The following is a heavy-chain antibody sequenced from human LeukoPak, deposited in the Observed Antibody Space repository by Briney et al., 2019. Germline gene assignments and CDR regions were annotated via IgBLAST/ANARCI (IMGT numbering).Heavy chain of an antibody. CDR3: ARVPATYYYDSSGYYSDY. V-gene: IGHV1-18*01. D-gene: IGHD3-22*01. J-gene: IGHJ4*02. Sequence: ASVKVSCKASGYTFTNYAIHWVRQAPGQRPEWMGWISAYNGNTNYAQKLQGRVTMTTDTSTSTAYMELRSLRSDDTAVYYCARVPATYYYDSSGYYSDYWGQGTLVTVSS. CDR2: ISAYNGNT. CDR1: GYTFTNYA.